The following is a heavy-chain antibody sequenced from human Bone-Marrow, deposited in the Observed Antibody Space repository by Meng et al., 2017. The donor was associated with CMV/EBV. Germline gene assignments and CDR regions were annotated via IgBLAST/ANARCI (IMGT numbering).Heavy chain of an antibody. CDR3: ARDPTTVTTEDYYYGMDV. V-gene: IGHV1-24*01. CDR2: FDPEDGET. Sequence: ASVKVSCKVSGYTLTELSMHWVRQAPGKGLEWMGGFDPEDGETIYAQKFQGRVTMTEDTSTDTAYMELSSLRSEDTAVYYCARDPTTVTTEDYYYGMDVWGQGTTVTVSS. CDR1: GYTLTELS. J-gene: IGHJ6*02. D-gene: IGHD4-17*01.